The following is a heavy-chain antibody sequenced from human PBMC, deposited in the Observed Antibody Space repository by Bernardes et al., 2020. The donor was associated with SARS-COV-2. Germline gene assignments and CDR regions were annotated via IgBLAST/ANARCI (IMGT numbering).Heavy chain of an antibody. J-gene: IGHJ4*02. D-gene: IGHD3-9*01. CDR1: GYTFTSYG. CDR2: ISASNGNT. V-gene: IGHV1-18*04. Sequence: ASVKVSCKASGYTFTSYGISWVRQAPGQGLEWMGWISASNGNTTYAQKLQGRVTMTTDTSTSTAYMELRSLRSDDTAVYYCARAYRDILTGNWDYWGQGTLVTVPS. CDR3: ARAYRDILTGNWDY.